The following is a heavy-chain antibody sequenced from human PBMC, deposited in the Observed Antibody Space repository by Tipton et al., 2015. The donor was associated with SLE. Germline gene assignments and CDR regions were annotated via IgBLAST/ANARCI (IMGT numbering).Heavy chain of an antibody. CDR2: IYSGGST. D-gene: IGHD4-11*01. J-gene: IGHJ3*02. CDR3: ARGGDFDNYDDAFDI. Sequence: QLVQSGGGLIQSGGSLRLSCAASGFTVSSNSMSWVRQAPGKGLEWVSVIYSGGSTYYADSVKGRFTISRDNSKNTLYLQMNSLRAEDTAVFYCARGGDFDNYDDAFDIWGQGTMVTVSS. CDR1: GFTVSSNS. V-gene: IGHV3-53*01.